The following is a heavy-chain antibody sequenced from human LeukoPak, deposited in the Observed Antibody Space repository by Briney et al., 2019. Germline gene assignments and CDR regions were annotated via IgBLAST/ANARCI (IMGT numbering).Heavy chain of an antibody. V-gene: IGHV3-11*04. CDR2: ISSSGSTI. CDR1: GFTFSDYY. J-gene: IGHJ6*03. D-gene: IGHD3-3*01. Sequence: GSLRLSCAACGFTFSDYYMSWIRQAPGKGLEWVSYISSSGSTIYYADSVKGRFTISRDNAKNSLYLQMNSLRAEDTAVYYCARDHYDFWSGYPNAYYYYYMDVWGKGTTVTVSS. CDR3: ARDHYDFWSGYPNAYYYYYMDV.